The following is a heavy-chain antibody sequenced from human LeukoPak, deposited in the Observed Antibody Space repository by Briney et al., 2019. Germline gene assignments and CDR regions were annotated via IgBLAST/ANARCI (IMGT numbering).Heavy chain of an antibody. CDR3: ASQSSGGFFEDY. J-gene: IGHJ4*02. Sequence: PGGSRRLSCAASGFTFSSYWMSWVRQAPGKGLECVANIKQDGSEKYYVDSVKGRFTISRDNAKNSLYLQMNSLRAEATAVYYCASQSSGGFFEDYWGQGTLVTVSS. D-gene: IGHD3-3*01. CDR1: GFTFSSYW. V-gene: IGHV3-7*01. CDR2: IKQDGSEK.